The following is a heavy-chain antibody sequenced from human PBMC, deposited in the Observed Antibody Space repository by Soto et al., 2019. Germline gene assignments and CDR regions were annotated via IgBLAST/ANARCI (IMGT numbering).Heavy chain of an antibody. CDR1: GYTFTSYD. V-gene: IGHV1-8*01. J-gene: IGHJ4*02. CDR3: AGPATYSSSSGFDY. Sequence: QVQLVQSGAEVKKPGASVKVSCKASGYTFTSYDINWVRQATGQGLEWMGWMNPYSGNTGYAQKFQGRVTMTRNTSISTAYMELSSLRSEDTAVYYCAGPATYSSSSGFDYWGQGTLVTVSS. CDR2: MNPYSGNT. D-gene: IGHD6-6*01.